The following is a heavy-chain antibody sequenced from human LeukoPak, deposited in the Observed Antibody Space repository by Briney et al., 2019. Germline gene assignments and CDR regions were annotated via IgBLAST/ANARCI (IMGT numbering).Heavy chain of an antibody. CDR1: GFTFSSNA. Sequence: GGSLRLSCAASGFTFSSNAMSWVRQAPGKGLEWVSYISSSGSTIYYADSVKGRFTISRDNAKNSLYLQMNSLRAEDTAVYYCAKMGDLNYFDYWGQGTLVTVSS. J-gene: IGHJ4*02. V-gene: IGHV3-48*03. CDR2: ISSSGSTI. D-gene: IGHD3-16*01. CDR3: AKMGDLNYFDY.